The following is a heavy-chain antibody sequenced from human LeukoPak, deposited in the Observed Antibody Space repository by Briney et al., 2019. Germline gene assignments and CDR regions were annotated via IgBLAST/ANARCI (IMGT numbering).Heavy chain of an antibody. V-gene: IGHV4-61*01. CDR2: IYYSGST. Sequence: SETLSLTCTVSGGSVSSGSYYWSWIRRPPGKGLEWIGYIYYSGSTNYNPSLKSRVTISVDTSKNQFSLKLSSVTAADTAVYYCARGCTYGSYHWYFDLWGRGTLVTVSS. CDR1: GGSVSSGSYY. CDR3: ARGCTYGSYHWYFDL. J-gene: IGHJ2*01. D-gene: IGHD1-26*01.